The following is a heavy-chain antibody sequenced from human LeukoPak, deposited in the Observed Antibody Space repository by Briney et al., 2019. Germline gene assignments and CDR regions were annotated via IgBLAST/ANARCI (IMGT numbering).Heavy chain of an antibody. Sequence: GGSLRLSCAASGFTVSSNYMSWVRQAPGKGLEWVSYISSSSSTTYYADSVEGRFSISRDNAKNSLYLQMNSLRAEDTAVYYCARERDSSSWYAFDIWGQGTMVTVSS. CDR3: ARERDSSSWYAFDI. D-gene: IGHD6-13*01. V-gene: IGHV3-48*04. CDR2: ISSSSSTT. J-gene: IGHJ3*02. CDR1: GFTVSSNY.